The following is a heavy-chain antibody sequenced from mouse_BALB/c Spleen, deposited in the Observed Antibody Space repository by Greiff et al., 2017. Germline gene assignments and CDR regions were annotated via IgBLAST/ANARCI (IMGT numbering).Heavy chain of an antibody. CDR1: GFTFNTYA. V-gene: IGHV10-1*02. J-gene: IGHJ4*01. Sequence: EVKLVESGGGLVQPKGSLKLSCAASGFTFNTYAMNWVRQAPGKGLEWVARIRSKSNNYATYYADSVKDRFTISRDDSQSMLYLQMNNLKTEDTAMYYCVRRDGSYAMDYWGQGTSVTVSS. D-gene: IGHD2-3*01. CDR2: IRSKSNNYAT. CDR3: VRRDGSYAMDY.